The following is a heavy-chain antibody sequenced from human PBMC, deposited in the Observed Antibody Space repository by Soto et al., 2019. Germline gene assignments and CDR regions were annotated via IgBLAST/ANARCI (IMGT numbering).Heavy chain of an antibody. V-gene: IGHV3-30*18. CDR1: GFTFSSYG. CDR2: ISYDGSNK. D-gene: IGHD2-15*01. CDR3: AKGWWPTKDIVVVVAAKFDY. Sequence: GGSLRLSCAASGFTFSSYGMHWVRQAPGKGLEWVAVISYDGSNKYYADSVKGRFTISRDNSKNTLYLQMNSLRAEDTAVYYCAKGWWPTKDIVVVVAAKFDYCGQGTLVTVSS. J-gene: IGHJ4*02.